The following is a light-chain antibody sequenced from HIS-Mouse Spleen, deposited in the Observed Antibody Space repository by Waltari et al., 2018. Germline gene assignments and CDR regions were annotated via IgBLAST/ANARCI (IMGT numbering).Light chain of an antibody. Sequence: SYVLTQPPSVSVAPGKTARITCGGNNIGSKSVHWYQQKPGQAPVLVVYEDSDRPSGIPARFSGSNSGNTATLTISRVEAGDEADYYCQVWDSSSDHVVFGGGTKLTVL. V-gene: IGLV3-21*03. CDR1: NIGSKS. CDR2: EDS. J-gene: IGLJ2*01. CDR3: QVWDSSSDHVV.